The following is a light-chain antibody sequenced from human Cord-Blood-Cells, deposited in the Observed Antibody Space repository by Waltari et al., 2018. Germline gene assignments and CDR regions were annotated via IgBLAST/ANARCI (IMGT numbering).Light chain of an antibody. V-gene: IGLV2-14*03. CDR1: SSDVGGYNY. CDR3: SSYTSSSTLV. CDR2: DVS. J-gene: IGLJ2*01. Sequence: QSALTQPASVSGSPGQSITISCTGTSSDVGGYNYVSGYQHHPGKAPKPMIYDVSNRPSGVSNRFSGSKSGNTASLTISGLQAEDEADYYCSSYTSSSTLVFGGGTKLTVL.